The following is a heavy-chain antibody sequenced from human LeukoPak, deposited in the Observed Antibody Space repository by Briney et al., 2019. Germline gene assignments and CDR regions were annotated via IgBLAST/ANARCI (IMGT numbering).Heavy chain of an antibody. CDR3: ASLRLGTTNFDY. CDR2: IYDSGST. Sequence: SETLSLTCAVSGGSISSSNWWSWVRQPPGKGLEWIGEIYDSGSTNYNPSLKSRATISVDTSKNQFSLKLNSVTAADTAVYYCASLRLGTTNFDYWGQGSLVTVSS. J-gene: IGHJ4*02. CDR1: GGSISSSNW. D-gene: IGHD2-2*01. V-gene: IGHV4-4*02.